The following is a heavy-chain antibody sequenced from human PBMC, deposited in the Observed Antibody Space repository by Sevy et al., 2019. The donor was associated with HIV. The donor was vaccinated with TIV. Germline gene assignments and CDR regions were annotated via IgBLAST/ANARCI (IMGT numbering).Heavy chain of an antibody. CDR3: ARDRNTAMVIGMDV. J-gene: IGHJ6*02. CDR2: ISYDGSNT. V-gene: IGHV3-30*14. D-gene: IGHD5-18*01. Sequence: GGSLRLSCAASGFTFTTYAMHWVRQAPGKGLEWVAVISYDGSNTYYADSVKGRFTISRDSSKNTLYLQMNSLRAEDTAVYYCARDRNTAMVIGMDVWGQGTTVTVSS. CDR1: GFTFTTYA.